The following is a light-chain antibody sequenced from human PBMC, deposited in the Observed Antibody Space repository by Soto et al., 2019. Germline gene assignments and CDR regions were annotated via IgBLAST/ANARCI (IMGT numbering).Light chain of an antibody. CDR1: QGIRND. Sequence: AILMTQSKTSLSASVGDRFTITCRASQGIRNDLGWYQQKPWKAPKLLIYAASSLQSGVPSRFSGSGSGTDFTLTVSSLQPEDFATYYCLQDYNYPRTFGQGTKVDIK. CDR2: AAS. CDR3: LQDYNYPRT. V-gene: IGKV1-6*01. J-gene: IGKJ1*01.